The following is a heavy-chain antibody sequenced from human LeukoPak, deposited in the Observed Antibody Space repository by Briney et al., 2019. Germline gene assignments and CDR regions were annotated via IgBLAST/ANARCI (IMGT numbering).Heavy chain of an antibody. D-gene: IGHD3-10*01. CDR1: GFTFSSYW. CDR2: IKQDGSEK. CDR3: ARGRDYYGSGSYFFDY. J-gene: IGHJ4*02. V-gene: IGHV3-7*01. Sequence: GGSLRLSCAASGFTFSSYWMSWVRQAPGKGLEWVANIKQDGSEKYYVDSVKGRFTISRDNAKNSLYLQMNSLRAEDTAVYYCARGRDYYGSGSYFFDYWGQGTLVTVSS.